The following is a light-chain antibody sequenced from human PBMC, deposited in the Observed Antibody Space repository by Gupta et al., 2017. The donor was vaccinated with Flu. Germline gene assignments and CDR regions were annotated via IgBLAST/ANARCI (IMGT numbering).Light chain of an antibody. V-gene: IGLV2-11*01. CDR1: SSDVGANKF. Sequence: VTTPSTGTSSDVGANKFVSWYQHHPAKTHKIMIYDVSKRPAGIPGRFSGSKSGNTASLTVSGLQAEDEADYYCCSYAGSHTLVFGGGTKLTVL. J-gene: IGLJ2*01. CDR3: CSYAGSHTLV. CDR2: DVS.